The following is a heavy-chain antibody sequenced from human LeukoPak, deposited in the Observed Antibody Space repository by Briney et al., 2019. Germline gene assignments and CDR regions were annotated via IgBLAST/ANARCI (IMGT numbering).Heavy chain of an antibody. CDR3: AKDSIAAGGGYFDY. V-gene: IGHV3-23*01. J-gene: IGHJ4*02. D-gene: IGHD6-13*01. Sequence: GGSLRLSCAASGFTFSSFAMTWVRQAPGKRLEWVSLISASGSPTYYADSVKGRFTISRDNSKNTLYLQMNSLRADDTAVYYCAKDSIAAGGGYFDYWGQGTLVTVSS. CDR1: GFTFSSFA. CDR2: ISASGSPT.